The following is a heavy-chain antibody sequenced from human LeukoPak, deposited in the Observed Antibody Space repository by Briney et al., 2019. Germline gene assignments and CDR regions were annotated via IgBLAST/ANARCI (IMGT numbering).Heavy chain of an antibody. CDR2: IHYSGST. D-gene: IGHD3-10*01. J-gene: IGHJ4*02. CDR1: GGSISSSSYY. CDR3: ARHPYPRDSYFDY. Sequence: SETLSLTCTVSGGSISSSSYYWGWIRQPPGKGLEWIGSIHYSGSTYYNASLKSRSVNTSKNQFSLKLSSVTAADTAVYYCARHPYPRDSYFDYWGQGTLVTVSS. V-gene: IGHV4-39*01.